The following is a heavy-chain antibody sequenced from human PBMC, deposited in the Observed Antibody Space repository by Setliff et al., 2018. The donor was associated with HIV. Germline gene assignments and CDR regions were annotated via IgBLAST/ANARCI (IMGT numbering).Heavy chain of an antibody. CDR3: ASLPPLYDSSGYYFDY. D-gene: IGHD3-22*01. Sequence: SETLSLTCTVPGDSVSSRSYYWSWIRQPPGKGLEWIGYIYYSGSTYYNPSLNSRVTISVDASKNQFSLKLSSVTAADTAVYYCASLPPLYDSSGYYFDYWGQGTLVTVSS. V-gene: IGHV4-61*01. J-gene: IGHJ4*02. CDR2: IYYSGST. CDR1: GDSVSSRSYY.